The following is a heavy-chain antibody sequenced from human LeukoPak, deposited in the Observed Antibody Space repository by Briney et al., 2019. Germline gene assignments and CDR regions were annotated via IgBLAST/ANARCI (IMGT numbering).Heavy chain of an antibody. D-gene: IGHD4-17*01. CDR3: ASLLWGTVTTGDDAFDI. V-gene: IGHV1-18*01. CDR1: GYTFTSYG. J-gene: IGHJ3*02. CDR2: ISAYNGNT. Sequence: ASVKVSCKASGYTFTSYGISWVRQAPGQGLEWMGWISAYNGNTNYVQKLQGRVTMTTDTSTSTAYMELRSLRSDDTAVYYCASLLWGTVTTGDDAFDIWGQGTMVTVSS.